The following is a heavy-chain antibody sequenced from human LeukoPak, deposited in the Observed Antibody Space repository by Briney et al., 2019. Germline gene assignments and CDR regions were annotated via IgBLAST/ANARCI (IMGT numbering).Heavy chain of an antibody. V-gene: IGHV1-46*01. Sequence: ASVRVSCKASGYTFSSYYMYWVRQAPGQGFEWMGIINPSGGSTKFAQKFQGRVTMTRDMSTSTVYMELRSLRFDDTAMYYCARVTDTRYCANGVCPLFDFWGQGTLVTVSS. CDR3: ARVTDTRYCANGVCPLFDF. CDR2: INPSGGST. CDR1: GYTFSSYY. D-gene: IGHD2-8*01. J-gene: IGHJ4*02.